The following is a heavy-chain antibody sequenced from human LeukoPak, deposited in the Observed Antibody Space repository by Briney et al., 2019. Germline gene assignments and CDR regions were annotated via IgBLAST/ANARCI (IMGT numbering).Heavy chain of an antibody. CDR2: INPNSGGT. Sequence: ASVKVSCKASGYTFTGYYLHWVRQAPGQGLEWMGWINPNSGGTNYARKFQGRVTMTRDTSISTAYMELSRLRSDDTAVYYCARSNDVNPFGYWGQGSLVTVPS. J-gene: IGHJ4*02. D-gene: IGHD1-1*01. CDR1: GYTFTGYY. V-gene: IGHV1-2*02. CDR3: ARSNDVNPFGY.